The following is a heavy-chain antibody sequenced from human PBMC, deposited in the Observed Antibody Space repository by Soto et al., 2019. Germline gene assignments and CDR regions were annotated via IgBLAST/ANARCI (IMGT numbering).Heavy chain of an antibody. CDR3: ASTPAAAGLKNDAFDI. CDR1: GGSISSSSYY. Sequence: QLQLQESGPGLVKPSETLSLTCTVSGGSISSSSYYWGWIRQPPGKGLEWIGSIYYSGSTYYNPSLKSRVTISVDTSKNQFSLTLSSVTAADTAVYYCASTPAAAGLKNDAFDIWGQGTMVTVSS. J-gene: IGHJ3*02. D-gene: IGHD6-13*01. V-gene: IGHV4-39*01. CDR2: IYYSGST.